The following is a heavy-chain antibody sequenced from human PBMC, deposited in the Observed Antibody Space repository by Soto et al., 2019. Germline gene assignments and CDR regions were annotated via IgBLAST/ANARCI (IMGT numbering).Heavy chain of an antibody. V-gene: IGHV1-3*01. CDR2: INAGNGNT. CDR3: ARDAGEMAAILNYFDS. CDR1: GYTFTSYA. J-gene: IGHJ4*02. D-gene: IGHD3-9*01. Sequence: ASVKVSCKASGYTFTSYAMHWVRQAPGQRLEWMGWINAGNGNTKYSQKFQGRVTITRDTSASTAYMELSSLRSEDTAVYYCARDAGEMAAILNYFDSWGQGTLVTVSS.